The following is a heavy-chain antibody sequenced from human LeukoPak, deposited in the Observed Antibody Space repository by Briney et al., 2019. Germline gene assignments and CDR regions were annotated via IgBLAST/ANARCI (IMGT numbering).Heavy chain of an antibody. CDR2: IYHSGST. Sequence: PSETLSLTCAVSGYSISSGYYWGWIRQPPGKGLEWIGSIYHSGSTYYNPSLKSRVTISVDTSKNQFSLKLSSVTAADTAVYYCARDLNTISGEVHYYYYMTSGAKGPRSPSP. J-gene: IGHJ6*03. V-gene: IGHV4-38-2*02. CDR1: GYSISSGYY. CDR3: ARDLNTISGEVHYYYYMTS. D-gene: IGHD3-3*01.